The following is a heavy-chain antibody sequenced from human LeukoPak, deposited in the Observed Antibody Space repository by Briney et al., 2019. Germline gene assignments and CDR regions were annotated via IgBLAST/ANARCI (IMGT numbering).Heavy chain of an antibody. J-gene: IGHJ5*02. Sequence: GESLKISCKGSGYSFTSYWIGWVRQMPGKGLEWMGIIYPGDSDTRYSPSFQGQVTISADKSISTAYLQWSSLKASDTAMYYCAGQGGYCSSTSCLDWFDPWGQGTLVTVSS. CDR1: GYSFTSYW. CDR2: IYPGDSDT. CDR3: AGQGGYCSSTSCLDWFDP. V-gene: IGHV5-51*01. D-gene: IGHD2-2*01.